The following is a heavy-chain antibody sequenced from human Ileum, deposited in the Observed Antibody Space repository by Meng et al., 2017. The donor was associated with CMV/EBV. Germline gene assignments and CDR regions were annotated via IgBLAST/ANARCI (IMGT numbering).Heavy chain of an antibody. D-gene: IGHD2-8*01. CDR2: INHSGNT. CDR1: GGSFSGYY. V-gene: IGHV4-34*01. Sequence: SGGSFSGYYWSWIRQPPGKGLECTGEINHSGNTNYNPSLKSRVTISVDTSKRQFSLKLSSVTAADTAVYYCARGLGYCSNGVCPYDYWGQGTLVTVSS. J-gene: IGHJ4*02. CDR3: ARGLGYCSNGVCPYDY.